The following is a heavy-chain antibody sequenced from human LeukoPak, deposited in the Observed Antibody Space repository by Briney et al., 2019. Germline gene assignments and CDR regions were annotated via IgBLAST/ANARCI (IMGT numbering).Heavy chain of an antibody. J-gene: IGHJ5*02. CDR1: GFTFSSYA. D-gene: IGHD2-15*01. CDR2: ISYDGSNK. V-gene: IGHV3-30*14. Sequence: PGGSLRLSCAASGFTFSSYAMHWVRQAPGKGLEWVAVISYDGSNKYYADSVKGRFTISRDNSKNTVYLQMNSLRADDTAVYYCARVVVAATPNEWFDPWGQGTLVTVSS. CDR3: ARVVVAATPNEWFDP.